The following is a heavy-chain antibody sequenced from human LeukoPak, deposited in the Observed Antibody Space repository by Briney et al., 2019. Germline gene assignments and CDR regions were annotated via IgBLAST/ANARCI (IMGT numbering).Heavy chain of an antibody. CDR3: ARGPVAGTGDY. CDR1: GFTFSSYG. Sequence: PGGSLRLSCAASGFTFSSYGMHWVRQAPGKGLEWVAVIWHDGSNKYYADSVKGRFTISRDNSKNTLYLQMNSLRAEDTAVYYCARGPVAGTGDYWGQGTLVTVSS. V-gene: IGHV3-33*01. J-gene: IGHJ4*02. CDR2: IWHDGSNK. D-gene: IGHD6-19*01.